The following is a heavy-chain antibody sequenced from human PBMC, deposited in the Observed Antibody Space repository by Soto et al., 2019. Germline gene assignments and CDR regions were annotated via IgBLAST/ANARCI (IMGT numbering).Heavy chain of an antibody. D-gene: IGHD3-3*01. CDR3: ARGLRPLLRFWGFDY. CDR2: IYYSGST. Sequence: PSETLSLTCTVSGGSISSGGYYWSWIRQHPGKGLEWIGYIYYSGSTYYNPSLKSRVTISVDTSKNQFSLKLSSVTAADTAVYYCARGLRPLLRFWGFDYWGQGTLVTVSS. V-gene: IGHV4-31*03. CDR1: GGSISSGGYY. J-gene: IGHJ4*02.